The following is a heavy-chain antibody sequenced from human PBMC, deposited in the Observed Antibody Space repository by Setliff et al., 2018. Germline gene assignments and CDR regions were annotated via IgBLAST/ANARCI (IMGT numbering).Heavy chain of an antibody. D-gene: IGHD7-27*01. CDR2: INHSGST. Sequence: PSETLSLTCAVYGGSFSGYYWSWIRQPPGKGLEWIGEINHSGSTNYNPSLKSRVTISVDTSKNQFSLNLNSVTAADTAVYYCATLTGDRGVDYWGQGTLVTVSS. CDR3: ATLTGDRGVDY. CDR1: GGSFSGYY. J-gene: IGHJ4*02. V-gene: IGHV4-34*01.